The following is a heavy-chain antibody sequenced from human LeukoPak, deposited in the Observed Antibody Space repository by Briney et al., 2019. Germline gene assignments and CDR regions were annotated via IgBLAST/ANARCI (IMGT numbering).Heavy chain of an antibody. Sequence: GGSLRLSCAASGFTFSSYGMHWVRQAPGKGLEWVAVIAYDGSNKYYADSVKGRFTICRDNSKNTLYLQMNSLRAEDTAVYYCAKDYRYSSSWYPYGMDVWGQGTTVTVSS. J-gene: IGHJ6*02. V-gene: IGHV3-30*18. CDR1: GFTFSSYG. D-gene: IGHD6-13*01. CDR3: AKDYRYSSSWYPYGMDV. CDR2: IAYDGSNK.